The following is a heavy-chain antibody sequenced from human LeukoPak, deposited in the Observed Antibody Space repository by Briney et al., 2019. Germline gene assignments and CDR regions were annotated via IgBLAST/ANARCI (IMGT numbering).Heavy chain of an antibody. Sequence: SETLSLTCSVSGGYNITSDHYWGWIRQPPGKGLEWIGSIYYTGTTSTNPFFKGRVTLSVDTSKNQFSLNLTSVTAADTAVYYCARERYYYGGKTWFDPWGQGTLVTVSS. CDR2: IYYTGTT. D-gene: IGHD4-23*01. CDR1: GGYNITSDHY. CDR3: ARERYYYGGKTWFDP. J-gene: IGHJ5*02. V-gene: IGHV4-39*07.